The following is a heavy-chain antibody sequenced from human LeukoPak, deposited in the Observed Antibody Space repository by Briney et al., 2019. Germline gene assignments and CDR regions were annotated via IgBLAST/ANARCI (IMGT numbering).Heavy chain of an antibody. CDR2: ITLSGGST. Sequence: GESLRLSCAASGFTFNSHWMTWVRQAPGKGLEWVSSITLSGGSTFYADSVKGRFTISRDNSKNTLYLQMNSLGAEDTAVYYCAKRGNPAVGHHYLDVWGEGTTVSVSS. V-gene: IGHV3-23*01. D-gene: IGHD2-2*01. J-gene: IGHJ6*03. CDR1: GFTFNSHW. CDR3: AKRGNPAVGHHYLDV.